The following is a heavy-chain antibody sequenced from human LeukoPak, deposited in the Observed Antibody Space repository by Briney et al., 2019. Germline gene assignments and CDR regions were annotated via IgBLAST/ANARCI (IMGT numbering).Heavy chain of an antibody. Sequence: SETLSLTCTVPGGSISSYYWSWIRQPPGKGLEWIGYIYDSGSTNYNPSLKSRVTISVDTSKNQFSLKLSSVTAADTAVYYCARLTGYYRGVDYWGQGTLVTVSS. V-gene: IGHV4-59*01. CDR2: IYDSGST. J-gene: IGHJ4*02. D-gene: IGHD3-9*01. CDR1: GGSISSYY. CDR3: ARLTGYYRGVDY.